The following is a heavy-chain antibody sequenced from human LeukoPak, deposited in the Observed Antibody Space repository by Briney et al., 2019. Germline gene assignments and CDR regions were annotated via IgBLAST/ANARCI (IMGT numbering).Heavy chain of an antibody. V-gene: IGHV4-34*01. CDR1: GGSFSGYY. CDR2: INHSGST. D-gene: IGHD6-19*01. CDR3: ARVPIAVAGTVVIDY. Sequence: SETLSLTCAVYGGSFSGYYWSWIRQPPGKGLEWIGEINHSGSTNYNPSLKSRVTISVDTSKNQFSLKLSSVTAADTAVYYCARVPIAVAGTVVIDYWGQGTLVTVSS. J-gene: IGHJ4*02.